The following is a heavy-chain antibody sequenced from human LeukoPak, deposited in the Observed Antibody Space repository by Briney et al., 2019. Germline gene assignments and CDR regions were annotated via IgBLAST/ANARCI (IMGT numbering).Heavy chain of an antibody. CDR3: ARSVYCSSTSCWGGKRWFDP. D-gene: IGHD2-2*01. V-gene: IGHV7-4-1*02. CDR1: GYTFTSYA. Sequence: ASVKVSCKASGYTFTSYAMNWVRQAPGQGLEWMGWINTNTGNPTYAQGFTGRFVFSLDTSVSTAYLQISSLKAEDTAVYYCARSVYCSSTSCWGGKRWFDPWGQGTLVTVSS. CDR2: INTNTGNP. J-gene: IGHJ5*02.